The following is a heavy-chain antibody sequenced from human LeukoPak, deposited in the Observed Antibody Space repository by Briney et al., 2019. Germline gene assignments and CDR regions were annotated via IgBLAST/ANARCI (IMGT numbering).Heavy chain of an antibody. D-gene: IGHD6-19*01. V-gene: IGHV4-34*01. CDR2: INHSGST. J-gene: IGHJ4*02. CDR3: ARNPVVSVAGRKGIYFDY. CDR1: GGSFSGYY. Sequence: PSETLSLTCAVYGGSFSGYYWSWIRQPPGKGLEWIGEINHSGSTNYNPSLKSRVTISVDTSKNQFSLKLSSVTAADTAVYYRARNPVVSVAGRKGIYFDYWGQGTLVTVSS.